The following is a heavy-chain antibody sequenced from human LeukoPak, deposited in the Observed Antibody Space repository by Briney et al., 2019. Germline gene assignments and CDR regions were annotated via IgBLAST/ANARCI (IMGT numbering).Heavy chain of an antibody. CDR3: ARALPLYSGSSNFDY. CDR2: ISTYNGNT. J-gene: IGHJ4*02. CDR1: GYTFTSYG. Sequence: GASVKVSCQASGYTFTSYGISWVRQAPGQGLEWMGWISTYNGNTNYAQKLQGRVTMTTDTSTSTAYMELRSLRSDDTAVYYCARALPLYSGSSNFDYWGQGTLVTVSS. V-gene: IGHV1-18*01. D-gene: IGHD1-26*01.